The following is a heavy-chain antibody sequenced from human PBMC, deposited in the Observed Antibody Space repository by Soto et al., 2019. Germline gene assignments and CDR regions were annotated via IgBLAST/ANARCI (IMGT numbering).Heavy chain of an antibody. V-gene: IGHV3-74*01. Sequence: EVQLVESGGGLVQPGGSLRLSCAASGFTFRRYWMHWVRQAPGKGLVWVSRIDSYGSRTSQVASVEGRFTISRDNAKNTMDLQMNRLRAEDTAVYDCARGWVEGLSRQTPTDYRGQGTLVTVSS. CDR1: GFTFRRYW. CDR3: ARGWVEGLSRQTPTDY. CDR2: IDSYGSRT. J-gene: IGHJ4*02. D-gene: IGHD3-3*01.